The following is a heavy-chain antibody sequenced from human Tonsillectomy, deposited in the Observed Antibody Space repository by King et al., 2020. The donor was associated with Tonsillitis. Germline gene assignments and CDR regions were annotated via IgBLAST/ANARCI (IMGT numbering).Heavy chain of an antibody. V-gene: IGHV3-48*01. D-gene: IGHD5-18*01. Sequence: VQLVESGGGLAQPGGSLRLSCAASGFTFSSYSINWVRQAPGKGLEWVSYISITSGTIYYADSVKGRFTISRDNAKNSLYLQMNSLRAEDTAVYYCARDRLNNYGRFDAVDIWGQGTMVTVS. CDR2: ISITSGTI. CDR1: GFTFSSYS. CDR3: ARDRLNNYGRFDAVDI. J-gene: IGHJ3*02.